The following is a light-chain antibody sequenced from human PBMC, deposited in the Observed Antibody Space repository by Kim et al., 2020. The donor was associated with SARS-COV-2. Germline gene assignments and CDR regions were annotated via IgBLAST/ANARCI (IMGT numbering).Light chain of an antibody. Sequence: SVSAGRSATHSCRASQSVSSNLAWYQQKPGQAPRLLFYGASTRAAGIPTRCGGSGDGTEFTHTIGSLQSEVCAIYYCQRYNNLITFGGGTKVDIK. J-gene: IGKJ4*01. V-gene: IGKV3-15*01. CDR1: QSVSSN. CDR3: QRYNNLIT. CDR2: GAS.